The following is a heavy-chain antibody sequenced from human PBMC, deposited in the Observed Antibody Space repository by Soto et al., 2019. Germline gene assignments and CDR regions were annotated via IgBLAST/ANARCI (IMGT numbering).Heavy chain of an antibody. V-gene: IGHV4-39*01. Sequence: PSETLSLTCSVSGGSISSGDYYLGWIRQPPGKGLEWIGSIYYSGSTYYNPSLKSRVTISEDTSKNQFSLKLSSVTAADTAVYYCATQEVGGSYVYTFDPWGQGTLVTVSS. CDR2: IYYSGST. J-gene: IGHJ5*02. D-gene: IGHD1-26*01. CDR1: GGSISSGDYY. CDR3: ATQEVGGSYVYTFDP.